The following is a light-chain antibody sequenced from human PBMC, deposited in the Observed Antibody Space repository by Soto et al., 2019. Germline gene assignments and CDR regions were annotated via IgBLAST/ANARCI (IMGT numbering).Light chain of an antibody. Sequence: DIEMTQSPSTLSGSVGDRVTVTCRASQSVSGWLAWYQQKPGKIPNLLIYAASTLQAGVPSRFSGSGSGTDFTLTISSLQPEDVAAYYCQKYNSAPLTFGGGTKVDIK. CDR1: QSVSGW. V-gene: IGKV1-27*01. J-gene: IGKJ4*01. CDR2: AAS. CDR3: QKYNSAPLT.